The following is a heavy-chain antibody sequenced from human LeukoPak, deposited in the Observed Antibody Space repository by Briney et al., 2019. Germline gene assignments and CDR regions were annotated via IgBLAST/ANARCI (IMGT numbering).Heavy chain of an antibody. Sequence: PSETLSLTCTVSGGSISSYYWSWIRQPPGKGLEWIGYIYYSGSTNYNPSLKSRVTISVDTSKNQFSLMLSSVTAADTAVYYCARESVTTAHFDYWGQGTLVTVSS. CDR2: IYYSGST. CDR3: ARESVTTAHFDY. D-gene: IGHD4-17*01. J-gene: IGHJ4*02. V-gene: IGHV4-59*01. CDR1: GGSISSYY.